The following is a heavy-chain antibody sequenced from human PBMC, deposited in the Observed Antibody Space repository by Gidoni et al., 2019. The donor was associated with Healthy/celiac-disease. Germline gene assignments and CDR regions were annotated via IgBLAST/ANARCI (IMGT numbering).Heavy chain of an antibody. CDR3: AKERRSHLVGGNDAFDI. D-gene: IGHD2-15*01. CDR2: ISWNSGSI. J-gene: IGHJ3*02. V-gene: IGHV3-9*01. Sequence: VQLVESGGGLVQPGRFLRLSCPASGFTFAASAMHWVRQAPGKGLEGVSGISWNSGSIGYADSVKGRFTSSRDNAKNSLYLQMNSLRAEDTALYYCAKERRSHLVGGNDAFDIWGQGTMVTVSS. CDR1: GFTFAASA.